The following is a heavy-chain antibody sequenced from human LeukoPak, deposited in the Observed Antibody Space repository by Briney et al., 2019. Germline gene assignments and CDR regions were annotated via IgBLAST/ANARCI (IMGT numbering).Heavy chain of an antibody. D-gene: IGHD3-3*01. V-gene: IGHV1-18*01. J-gene: IGHJ6*02. CDR2: ISAYNGNT. Sequence: ASVKVSCKASGGTFSSYAISWVRQAPGQGLEWMGWISAYNGNTNYAPKLQGRVTMTTDTSTSTAYMELRSLRSDDTAVYYCARDLSGRITIFGVVIPSYYYYYGMDVWGQGTTVTVSS. CDR3: ARDLSGRITIFGVVIPSYYYYYGMDV. CDR1: GGTFSSYA.